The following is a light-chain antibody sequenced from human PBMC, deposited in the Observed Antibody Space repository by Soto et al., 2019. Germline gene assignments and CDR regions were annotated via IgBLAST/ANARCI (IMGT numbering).Light chain of an antibody. Sequence: EIVLTQSPATLSLSPGEIATLSCRASQSVSSYLAWYQQKPGQAPRLLIYDASNRVTGIPARFSGSGSETEFTLTISSLQSEDFAVYYCHHYNNWPQTFGQGTKV. CDR3: HHYNNWPQT. CDR2: DAS. CDR1: QSVSSY. V-gene: IGKV3-11*01. J-gene: IGKJ1*01.